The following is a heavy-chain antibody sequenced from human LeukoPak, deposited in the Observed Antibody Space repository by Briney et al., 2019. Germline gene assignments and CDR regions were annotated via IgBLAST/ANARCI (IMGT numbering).Heavy chain of an antibody. CDR2: MNPNSGNT. Sequence: GASVKVSCKASGYTFTSYDINWVRQATGQGLEWMGWMNPNSGNTGYAQKFQGRVTMTRNTSISTAYMELSSLRSEDTAVYYCARGDYEFWSGYYLPAPWGQGTLVTVSS. CDR3: ARGDYEFWSGYYLPAP. D-gene: IGHD3-3*01. J-gene: IGHJ5*02. CDR1: GYTFTSYD. V-gene: IGHV1-8*01.